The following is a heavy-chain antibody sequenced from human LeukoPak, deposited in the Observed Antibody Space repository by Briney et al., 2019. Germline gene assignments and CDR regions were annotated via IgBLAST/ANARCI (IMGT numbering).Heavy chain of an antibody. CDR2: FYYSGST. CDR3: ARGPYSPLAVAGTDYFDY. J-gene: IGHJ4*02. D-gene: IGHD6-19*01. Sequence: SETLSLTCTVSGASISSSSNYWAWIRQPPGKGLEWVGSFYYSGSTYYNPSLKSRVTISVDTSKNQFSLKLSSVTAADTAVYYCARGPYSPLAVAGTDYFDYWGQGTLVTVSS. CDR1: GASISSSSNY. V-gene: IGHV4-39*07.